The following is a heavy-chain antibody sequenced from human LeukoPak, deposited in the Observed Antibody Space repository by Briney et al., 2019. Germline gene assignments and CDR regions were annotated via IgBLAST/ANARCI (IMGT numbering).Heavy chain of an antibody. Sequence: SETLSLTCAVYGGSFSGYYWSWIRQPPGKGLEWIGEIIHSGGTNYNPSLKSRVTISVDTSKNQFSLKLSSVTAADTAVYYCARVVGATIYYFDYWGQGTLVTVSS. J-gene: IGHJ4*02. V-gene: IGHV4-34*12. D-gene: IGHD2-15*01. CDR2: IIHSGGT. CDR3: ARVVGATIYYFDY. CDR1: GGSFSGYY.